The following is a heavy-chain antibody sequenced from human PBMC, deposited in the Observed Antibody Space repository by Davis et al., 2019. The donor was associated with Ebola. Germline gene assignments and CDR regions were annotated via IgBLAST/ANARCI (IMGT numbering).Heavy chain of an antibody. CDR1: GNTFSNSW. CDR2: IWPGDSDT. V-gene: IGHV5-51*01. J-gene: IGHJ3*02. Sequence: GGSLRLSCEGSGNTFSNSWIGWVRQMPGKALEWMGIIWPGDSDTRYSPSFQGQVTISADRSTSTAYLQWSGLKASDTAMYYCASLRRTITGMDDAFDIWGQGTMVTVSS. D-gene: IGHD2-8*02. CDR3: ASLRRTITGMDDAFDI.